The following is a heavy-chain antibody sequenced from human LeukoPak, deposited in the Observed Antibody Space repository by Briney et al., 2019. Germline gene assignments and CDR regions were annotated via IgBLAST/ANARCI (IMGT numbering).Heavy chain of an antibody. V-gene: IGHV4-39*01. CDR2: IYYSGST. CDR3: ARGYYDSSGPFDY. Sequence: SGTLSLTCTVSGGSISSSSYYWGWIRQPPGKGLEWIGSIYYSGSTYYNPSLKSRVTISVDTSKNQFSLKLSSVTAADTAVYYCARGYYDSSGPFDYWGQGALVTVSS. J-gene: IGHJ4*02. CDR1: GGSISSSSYY. D-gene: IGHD3-22*01.